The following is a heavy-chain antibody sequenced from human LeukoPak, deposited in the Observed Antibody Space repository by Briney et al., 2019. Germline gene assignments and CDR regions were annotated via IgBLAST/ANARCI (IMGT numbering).Heavy chain of an antibody. J-gene: IGHJ5*02. CDR1: GGSINNYY. CDR2: IYYSGST. CDR3: ARSDWMRWFDP. D-gene: IGHD1-1*01. Sequence: SETLSLTCTVSGGSINNYYWSWIRQPPGKGLEWIGYIYYSGSTTYNPPLKSRVTISVDTSKNQFSLRLSSVTAADTAVYYCARSDWMRWFDPWGQGTLVTVSS. V-gene: IGHV4-59*08.